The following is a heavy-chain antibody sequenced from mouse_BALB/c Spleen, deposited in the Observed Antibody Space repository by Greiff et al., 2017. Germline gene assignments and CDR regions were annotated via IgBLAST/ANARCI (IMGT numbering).Heavy chain of an antibody. CDR3: ARPYDYDAMDY. CDR2: INPSSGYT. J-gene: IGHJ4*01. Sequence: VKLMESGAELARPGASVKMSCKASGYTFTSYTMHWVKQRPGQGLEWIGYINPSSGYTNYNQKFKDKATLTADKSSSTAYMQLSSLTSEDSAVYYCARPYDYDAMDYWGQGTSVTVSS. CDR1: GYTFTSYT. V-gene: IGHV1-4*01.